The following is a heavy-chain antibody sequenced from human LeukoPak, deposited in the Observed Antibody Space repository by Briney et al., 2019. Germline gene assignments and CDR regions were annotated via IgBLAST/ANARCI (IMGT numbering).Heavy chain of an antibody. Sequence: GGSLRLSCAASGFTFSSYAMSWVRQAPGKGLEWVSAISGSGGSTYYADSVKGRFTISRDNSKNTLYLQMNSLRSDDTAFYYCARDESAGGTHFDYWGQGTLVTVSS. V-gene: IGHV3-23*01. CDR1: GFTFSSYA. CDR2: ISGSGGST. D-gene: IGHD6-13*01. J-gene: IGHJ4*02. CDR3: ARDESAGGTHFDY.